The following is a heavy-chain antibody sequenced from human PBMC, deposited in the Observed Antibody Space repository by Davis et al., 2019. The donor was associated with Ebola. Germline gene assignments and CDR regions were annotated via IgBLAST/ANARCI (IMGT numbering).Heavy chain of an antibody. V-gene: IGHV1-3*01. CDR1: GYTFTSYA. J-gene: IGHJ6*02. CDR2: INAGNGNT. D-gene: IGHD2-2*01. Sequence: ASVKVSCKASGYTFTSYAMHWVRQAPGQRLEWMGWINAGNGNTKYSQKFQGRVTITRDTSASTAYMELSSLRSEDTAVYYCARDGKGVVVVPYYYGMDVWGQGTTVTVSS. CDR3: ARDGKGVVVVPYYYGMDV.